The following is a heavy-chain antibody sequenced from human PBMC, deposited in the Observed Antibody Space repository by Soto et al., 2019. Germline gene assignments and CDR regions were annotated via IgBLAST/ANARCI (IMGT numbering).Heavy chain of an antibody. CDR2: ISAYNGNT. V-gene: IGHV1-18*04. D-gene: IGHD3-3*01. CDR1: GYTFTSYG. CDR3: ARTPKIFGVVIMTFDY. Sequence: ASVKVSCKASGYTFTSYGISWVRQAPGQGLEWMGWISAYNGNTNYAQKLQGRVTMTTDTSTSTAYMELRSLRSDDTAVYYCARTPKIFGVVIMTFDYWGQGTLVTVSS. J-gene: IGHJ4*02.